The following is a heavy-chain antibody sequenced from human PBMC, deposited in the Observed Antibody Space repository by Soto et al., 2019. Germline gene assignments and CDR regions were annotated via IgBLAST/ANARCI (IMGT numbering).Heavy chain of an antibody. D-gene: IGHD6-19*01. V-gene: IGHV4-59*01. Sequence: QVQLQESGPGLVKPSETLSLTCTDSGGSISSYYWSWIRQPPGQGLEWIGYIYYSGSTNYNPSLKMRVNISVDTSKNQFPLKLSSVTAADTAVYYCARDEMPYSSGWDYWGQGTLVTVAS. CDR2: IYYSGST. CDR1: GGSISSYY. CDR3: ARDEMPYSSGWDY. J-gene: IGHJ4*02.